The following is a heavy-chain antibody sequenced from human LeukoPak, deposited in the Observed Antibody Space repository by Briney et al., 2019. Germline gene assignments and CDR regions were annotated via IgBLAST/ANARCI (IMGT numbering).Heavy chain of an antibody. V-gene: IGHV4-39*07. J-gene: IGHJ4*02. D-gene: IGHD2-21*01. Sequence: SETLSLTCTVSGGSISSSSYYWGWIRQPPGKGLEWIGSIYYSGSTYYNPSLKSRVAISVDTSKNQFSLKLSSVTAADTAVYYCARATKQLEVIYWARGTLVTVSS. CDR3: ARATKQLEVIY. CDR2: IYYSGST. CDR1: GGSISSSSYY.